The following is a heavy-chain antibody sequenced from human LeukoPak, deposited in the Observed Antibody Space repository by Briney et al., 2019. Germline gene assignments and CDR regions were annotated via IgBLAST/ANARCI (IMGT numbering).Heavy chain of an antibody. D-gene: IGHD6-19*01. J-gene: IGHJ4*02. CDR2: IYYSGST. V-gene: IGHV4-39*07. CDR3: AREAPSTAWLVTPFDY. Sequence: SETLSLTCTVSGGSISSSSYYWGWIRQPPGKGLEWIGSIYYSGSTYYNPSLKSRVTISVDTSKNQFSLKLSSVTAADTAVYYCAREAPSTAWLVTPFDYWGQGTLVTVSS. CDR1: GGSISSSSYY.